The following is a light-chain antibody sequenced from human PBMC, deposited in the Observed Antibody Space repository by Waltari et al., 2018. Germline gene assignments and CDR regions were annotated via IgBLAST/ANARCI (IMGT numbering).Light chain of an antibody. J-gene: IGKJ2*01. CDR2: AAS. CDR3: QQLNSYRYT. V-gene: IGKV1-9*01. CDR1: QTISIY. Sequence: IQLTQSPSFLSASVGDRITITCRASQTISIYLAWYQQKPGKAPNLLIYAASTLQRGVPSRFSGSASGTEFSLTISSLQPEDSATYYCQQLNSYRYTFGQGTKLEIK.